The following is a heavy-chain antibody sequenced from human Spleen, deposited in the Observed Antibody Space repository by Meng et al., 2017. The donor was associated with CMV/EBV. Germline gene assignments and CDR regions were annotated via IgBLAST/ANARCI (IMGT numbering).Heavy chain of an antibody. Sequence: GGSLRLSCAASGFTFSSYEMNWVRQAQGKGLEWVSYISSSGSTIYYADCVKGRFTISRDNAKNSLYLQMNSLRAEDTAVYYCARDGGVTMVRGVIADYYGMDVWGQGTTVTVSS. CDR3: ARDGGVTMVRGVIADYYGMDV. CDR2: ISSSGSTI. D-gene: IGHD3-10*01. CDR1: GFTFSSYE. J-gene: IGHJ6*02. V-gene: IGHV3-48*03.